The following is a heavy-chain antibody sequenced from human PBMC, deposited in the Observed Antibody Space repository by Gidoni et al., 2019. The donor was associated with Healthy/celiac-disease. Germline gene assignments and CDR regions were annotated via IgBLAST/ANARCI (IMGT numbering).Heavy chain of an antibody. CDR2: IWYDGSNK. D-gene: IGHD6-13*01. Sequence: QVQLVESGGGVVQPGRSLRLSCAASGFPFSSYGMHWVRQAPGKGLEWVAVIWYDGSNKYYADSVKGRFTISRDNSKNTLYLQMNSLRAEDTAVYYCARDPSSRKEDYYYYMDVWGKGTTVTVSS. CDR1: GFPFSSYG. CDR3: ARDPSSRKEDYYYYMDV. V-gene: IGHV3-33*01. J-gene: IGHJ6*03.